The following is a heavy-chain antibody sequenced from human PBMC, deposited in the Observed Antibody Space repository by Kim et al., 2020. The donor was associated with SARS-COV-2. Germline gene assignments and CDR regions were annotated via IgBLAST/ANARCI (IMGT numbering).Heavy chain of an antibody. CDR3: AKDGASNNGDYPNWFDP. V-gene: IGHV3-23*01. Sequence: VKGQFTISREKSKNTVYLQMNSVRDEDKAVYYCAKDGASNNGDYPNWFDPWGQGTLVTVSS. D-gene: IGHD4-17*01. J-gene: IGHJ5*02.